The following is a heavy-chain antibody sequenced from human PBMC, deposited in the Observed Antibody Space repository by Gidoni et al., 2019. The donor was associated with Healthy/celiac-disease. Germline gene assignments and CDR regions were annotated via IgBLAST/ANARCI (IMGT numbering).Heavy chain of an antibody. CDR2: LIPIFGTA. CDR1: GGTFSSYA. D-gene: IGHD4-4*01. Sequence: QVQLVQSGAEVKKPGSSVKVSCKASGGTFSSYAISWVRQAPGQGLEWMGGLIPIFGTANYAQKFQGRVTITADESTSTAYMELSSLSSEDTAVYYCARDGTSNGGMDVWGKGTTVTVSS. V-gene: IGHV1-69*01. CDR3: ARDGTSNGGMDV. J-gene: IGHJ6*04.